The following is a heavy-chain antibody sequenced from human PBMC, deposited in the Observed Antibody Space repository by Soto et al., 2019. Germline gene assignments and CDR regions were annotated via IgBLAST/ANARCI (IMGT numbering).Heavy chain of an antibody. CDR3: ARDSGSYSDWYFDL. CDR2: IIPIFGTA. D-gene: IGHD1-26*01. J-gene: IGHJ2*01. V-gene: IGHV1-69*12. Sequence: QVQLVQSGAEVKKPGSSVKVSCKASGGTFSSYAISWVRQAPGQGLEWMGGIIPIFGTANYAQKFQGRVTITADESTSTAYMELSSLRSDDTAVYYCARDSGSYSDWYFDLWGRGTLVTVSS. CDR1: GGTFSSYA.